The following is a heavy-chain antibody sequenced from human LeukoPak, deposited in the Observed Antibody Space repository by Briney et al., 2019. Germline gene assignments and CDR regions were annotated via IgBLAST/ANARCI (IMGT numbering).Heavy chain of an antibody. J-gene: IGHJ6*03. CDR1: GYTFTSYG. CDR2: ISAYNGNT. Sequence: ASVKVSCKASGYTFTSYGISWVRQAPGQGLEWMGWISAYNGNTNYAQKLQGRVTMTTDTSTSTAYMELRSLRSDDTAVYYCARPAYSRYYYYMDVWGKGTTVTVSS. CDR3: ARPAYSRYYYYMDV. V-gene: IGHV1-18*01. D-gene: IGHD6-13*01.